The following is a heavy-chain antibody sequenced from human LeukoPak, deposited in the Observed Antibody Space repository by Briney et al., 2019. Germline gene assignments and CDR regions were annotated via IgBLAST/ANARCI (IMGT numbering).Heavy chain of an antibody. CDR2: ISSSSNYI. V-gene: IGHV3-21*01. Sequence: GGSLRLSCAASGFTFSTYNMNWVRQAPGKGLEWVSSISSSSNYIYYAYSVKGRFTISRDNAKNSLYLQMNNLRAEDTDLYYCARDVGASAPDAFDIWGQGTMVTVSS. D-gene: IGHD1-26*01. CDR3: ARDVGASAPDAFDI. J-gene: IGHJ3*02. CDR1: GFTFSTYN.